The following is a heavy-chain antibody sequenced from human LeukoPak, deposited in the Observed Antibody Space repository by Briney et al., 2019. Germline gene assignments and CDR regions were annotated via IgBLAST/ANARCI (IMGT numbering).Heavy chain of an antibody. CDR1: GGSISSGGYS. J-gene: IGHJ5*02. Sequence: SETLSLTCAVSGGSISSGGYSWSWIRQPPGKGLEWIGYIYHSGSTYYNLSLKSRVTISVDRSKNQFSLKLSSVTAADTAVYYCARADSSSSHWFDPWGQGTLVTVSS. V-gene: IGHV4-30-2*01. CDR3: ARADSSSSHWFDP. D-gene: IGHD6-6*01. CDR2: IYHSGST.